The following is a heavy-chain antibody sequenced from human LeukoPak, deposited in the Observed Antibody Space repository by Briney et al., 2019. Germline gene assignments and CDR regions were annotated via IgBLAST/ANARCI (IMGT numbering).Heavy chain of an antibody. CDR2: IKKTGIET. CDR1: GFTFSNYA. Sequence: GGSLRLSCAASGFTFSNYAMSWVRQAPGKGLEWVAYIKKTGIETYYVDSVKGRFTITRDNARNSLFLQMNNLRAEDTAVYYCAREDGYCSGANCYSYFDSWGQGTLVTVSS. J-gene: IGHJ4*02. D-gene: IGHD2-15*01. CDR3: AREDGYCSGANCYSYFDS. V-gene: IGHV3-7*01.